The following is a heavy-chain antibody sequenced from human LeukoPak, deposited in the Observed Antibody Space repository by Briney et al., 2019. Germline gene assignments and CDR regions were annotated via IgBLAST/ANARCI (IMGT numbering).Heavy chain of an antibody. J-gene: IGHJ6*03. CDR3: ARDAVAGTLRYYYYMDV. Sequence: GGSLRLSCAASGFTFSSYSMNWVRQAPGKGLEWVSSITSSSSYIYYADSVKGRFTISRDNAKNSLYLKMNSLRAEDTAVYYCARDAVAGTLRYYYYMDVWGKGTPVTVSS. D-gene: IGHD6-19*01. CDR2: ITSSSSYI. CDR1: GFTFSSYS. V-gene: IGHV3-21*01.